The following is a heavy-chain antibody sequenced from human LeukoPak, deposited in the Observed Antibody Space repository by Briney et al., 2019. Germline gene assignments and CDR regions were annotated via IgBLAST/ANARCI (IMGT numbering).Heavy chain of an antibody. J-gene: IGHJ4*02. V-gene: IGHV4-61*09. CDR2: IYYSGST. Sequence: PSQTLSLTCTVSGGSISSGSYYWSWIRQPAGKGLEWIGYIYYSGSTNYNPSLKSRVTISVDTSKNQFSLKLSSVTAPDTAVYYCAREGGYDFWSGYFGYFDYWGQGTLVTVSS. CDR3: AREGGYDFWSGYFGYFDY. D-gene: IGHD3-3*01. CDR1: GGSISSGSYY.